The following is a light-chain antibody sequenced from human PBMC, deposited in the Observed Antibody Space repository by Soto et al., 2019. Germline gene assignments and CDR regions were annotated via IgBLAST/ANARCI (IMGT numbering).Light chain of an antibody. V-gene: IGKV3-20*01. Sequence: EIVLTQSPGTLSLSPGERATLSCRASQSVSSSYLAWYQQKPGQAPRLLIYGASSRATGIPDRFSGSGSGTDFTLTISRLDPEDFAVYYCQQYGRSPPITCGQGTRQEIK. CDR3: QQYGRSPPIT. CDR2: GAS. J-gene: IGKJ5*01. CDR1: QSVSSSY.